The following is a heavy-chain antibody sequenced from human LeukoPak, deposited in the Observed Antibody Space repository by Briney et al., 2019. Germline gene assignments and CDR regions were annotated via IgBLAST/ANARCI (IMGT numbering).Heavy chain of an antibody. Sequence: GRSLRLSCAASGFTFSSYAKHWVRQAPGKGLEWVAVISYDGSNKYYADSVKGRFTISRDNSKNTLYLQMNSLRAEDTAVYYCARDFYYDSSGYYGLADYWGQGTLVTVSS. CDR1: GFTFSSYA. CDR3: ARDFYYDSSGYYGLADY. CDR2: ISYDGSNK. V-gene: IGHV3-30-3*01. J-gene: IGHJ4*02. D-gene: IGHD3-22*01.